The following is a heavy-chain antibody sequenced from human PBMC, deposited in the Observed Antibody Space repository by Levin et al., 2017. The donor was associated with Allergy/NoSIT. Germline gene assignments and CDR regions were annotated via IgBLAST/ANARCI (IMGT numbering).Heavy chain of an antibody. D-gene: IGHD2-2*01. V-gene: IGHV4-4*07. Sequence: PSETLSLTCTVSGGSISSYYWSWIRQPAGKGLEWIGRIYTSGSTNYNPSLKSRVTMSVDTSKNQFSLKLSSVTAADTAVYYCARDGGYCSSTSCPDYYYGMDVWGQGTTVTVSS. J-gene: IGHJ6*02. CDR2: IYTSGST. CDR1: GGSISSYY. CDR3: ARDGGYCSSTSCPDYYYGMDV.